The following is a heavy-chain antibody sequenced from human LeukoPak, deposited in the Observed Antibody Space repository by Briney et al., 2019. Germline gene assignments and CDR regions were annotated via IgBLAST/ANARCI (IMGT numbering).Heavy chain of an antibody. CDR2: TRNKPNGYTS. D-gene: IGHD2-2*01. J-gene: IGHJ6*01. Sequence: PGGSLRLSCAVSGFTLSDHYMNWVRQAPGKGLEWVGRTRNKPNGYTSEYAASVKGRFTISRDDSKNSLYLQMGSLKIEDTAVYYCTRVIVVGPAVGMDVWGQGNTVTVST. V-gene: IGHV3-72*01. CDR1: GFTLSDHY. CDR3: TRVIVVGPAVGMDV.